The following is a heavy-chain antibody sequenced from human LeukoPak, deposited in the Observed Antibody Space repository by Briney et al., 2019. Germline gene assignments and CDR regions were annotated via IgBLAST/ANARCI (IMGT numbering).Heavy chain of an antibody. D-gene: IGHD3-3*01. V-gene: IGHV4-39*07. J-gene: IGHJ4*02. Sequence: SETLSLTCTVSGGSISSSSYYWGWIRQPPGKGLEWIGSIYYSGSTYYNPSLKSRVTISVDTSKNQFSLKLSSVTAADTAMYYCARDLARGRSGLDYWGQGTLVTVSS. CDR3: ARDLARGRSGLDY. CDR2: IYYSGST. CDR1: GGSISSSSYY.